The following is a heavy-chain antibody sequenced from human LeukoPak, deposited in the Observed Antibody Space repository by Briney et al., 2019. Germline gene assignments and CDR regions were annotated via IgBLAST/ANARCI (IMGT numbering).Heavy chain of an antibody. Sequence: GGSLRVSCAASGFTVSNNYMSWVRQAPGKGLEWVSVIYSDGNTYYADSVKGRFTISRDNSKNTLYLQMNSLRAEDTAVYYCATLTYYFDYWGQGTLVTVSS. CDR1: GFTVSNNY. V-gene: IGHV3-66*02. CDR2: IYSDGNT. J-gene: IGHJ4*02. CDR3: ATLTYYFDY. D-gene: IGHD1-14*01.